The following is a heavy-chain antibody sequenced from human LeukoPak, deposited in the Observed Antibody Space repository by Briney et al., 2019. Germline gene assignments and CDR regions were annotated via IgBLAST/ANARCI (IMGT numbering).Heavy chain of an antibody. CDR2: IYYSGST. CDR1: GGSISSSSYY. V-gene: IGHV4-39*07. Sequence: PSETLSLTCTVSGGSISSSSYYWGWIRQPPGKGLEWIGSIYYSGSTYYNPSLKSRVTIPVDTSKNQFSLKLSSVTAADTAVYYCARAPKLLWFGESYDYWGQGTLVTVSS. J-gene: IGHJ4*02. CDR3: ARAPKLLWFGESYDY. D-gene: IGHD3-10*01.